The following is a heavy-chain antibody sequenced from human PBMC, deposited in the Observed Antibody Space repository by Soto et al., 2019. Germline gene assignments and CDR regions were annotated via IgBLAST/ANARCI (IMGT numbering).Heavy chain of an antibody. Sequence: EVQLLESGGGLVQPGGSLRLSCVASGFTFSSYAMSWVRQAPGKGLEWVSAISGSGGSTYYADSVKGRFTISRDNSKNTLYLQMNSLRAEDTAVYYCAKDRYCSGGSCYSEWAFDIWGQGTMVTVSS. CDR2: ISGSGGST. D-gene: IGHD2-15*01. CDR3: AKDRYCSGGSCYSEWAFDI. J-gene: IGHJ3*02. V-gene: IGHV3-23*01. CDR1: GFTFSSYA.